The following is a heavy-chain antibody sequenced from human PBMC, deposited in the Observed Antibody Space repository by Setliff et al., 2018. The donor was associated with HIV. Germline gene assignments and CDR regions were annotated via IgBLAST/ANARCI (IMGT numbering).Heavy chain of an antibody. CDR1: GDTFTTYD. Sequence: ASVKVSCKASGDTFTTYDINWVRQATGQGPEWIGWMNTNSGNTGYAQKFQVRVTMTRNTSISTAYMELSSLRSEDTAVYYCATMPYADTSPFTYSSSWYVPFDYWGQGTLVTVSS. CDR3: ATMPYADTSPFTYSSSWYVPFDY. CDR2: MNTNSGNT. D-gene: IGHD6-13*01. V-gene: IGHV1-8*02. J-gene: IGHJ4*02.